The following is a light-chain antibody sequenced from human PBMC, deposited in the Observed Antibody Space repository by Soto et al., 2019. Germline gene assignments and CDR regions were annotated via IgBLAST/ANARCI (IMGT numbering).Light chain of an antibody. CDR3: ATWDDSLNAAV. CDR2: IDD. Sequence: QPVLTQPPSLSGTPGQRVTISCSGSTSNIAGNTVHWYQHLPETAPKLLIYIDDQRPSGVPDRFSGSKSGTSASLAISGLQSEDEADYYRATWDDSLNAAVFGGGTQLTVL. V-gene: IGLV1-44*01. CDR1: TSNIAGNT. J-gene: IGLJ7*01.